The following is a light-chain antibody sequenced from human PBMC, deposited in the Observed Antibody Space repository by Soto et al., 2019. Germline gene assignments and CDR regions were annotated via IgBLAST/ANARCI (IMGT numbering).Light chain of an antibody. CDR3: QPYDNLPLLT. Sequence: DIQMTQSPSSLSASVGDRITITCQASQDISNYLNWYQQKPGKAPKVLIYDASNLETGVPSRFSGSRSWIDFTFTINSLQPEDIATYYCQPYDNLPLLTFGPGTKVDIK. CDR1: QDISNY. CDR2: DAS. J-gene: IGKJ3*01. V-gene: IGKV1-33*01.